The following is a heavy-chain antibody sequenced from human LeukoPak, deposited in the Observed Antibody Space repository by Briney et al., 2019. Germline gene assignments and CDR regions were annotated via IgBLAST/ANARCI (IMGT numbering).Heavy chain of an antibody. D-gene: IGHD2-21*02. V-gene: IGHV1-46*01. CDR1: GYTFTTYY. Sequence: ASVKVSCKASGYTFTTYYIHWVRQAPGQGLEWMGIINPSGGSTTYAQKFQGRVTMTRDTSTSTVYMELSSLRSEDTAVYYCASSVVVTAIRGFYYYYGMDVWGQGTTVTVSS. CDR2: INPSGGST. CDR3: ASSVVVTAIRGFYYYYGMDV. J-gene: IGHJ6*02.